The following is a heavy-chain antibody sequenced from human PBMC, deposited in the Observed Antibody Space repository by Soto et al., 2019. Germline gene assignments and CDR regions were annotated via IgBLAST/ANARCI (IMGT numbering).Heavy chain of an antibody. V-gene: IGHV3-33*01. Sequence: QVQLVESGGAVVQPGRSLRLSCVASGFTFSSSGMYWVRQAPGKGLECVAVIWHDGSNKDYGDSVKGRFTISRDNPKHTLYLQMNSLRAEDTAVYYCARMHPAGYYYGMDVWGRGTTVTVSS. J-gene: IGHJ6*02. CDR1: GFTFSSSG. CDR3: ARMHPAGYYYGMDV. CDR2: IWHDGSNK.